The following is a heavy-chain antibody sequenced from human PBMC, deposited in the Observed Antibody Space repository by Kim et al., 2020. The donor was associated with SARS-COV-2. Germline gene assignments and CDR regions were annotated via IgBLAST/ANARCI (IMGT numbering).Heavy chain of an antibody. V-gene: IGHV4-59*01. Sequence: SETLSLTCTVSGGSISSYYWSWIRQPPGKGLEWIGYIYYSGSTNYNPSLKSRVTISVDTSKNPFSLELSSVTAADTAVYYFAMDAGYSNYFGYWGQGTLVTVSS. D-gene: IGHD4-4*01. CDR2: IYYSGST. CDR3: AMDAGYSNYFGY. CDR1: GGSISSYY. J-gene: IGHJ4*02.